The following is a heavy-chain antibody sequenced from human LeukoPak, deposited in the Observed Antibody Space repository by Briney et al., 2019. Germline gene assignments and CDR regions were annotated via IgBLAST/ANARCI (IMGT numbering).Heavy chain of an antibody. D-gene: IGHD3-10*01. CDR1: GGSISSGGYY. CDR2: IYYSGST. J-gene: IGHJ4*02. Sequence: SETLSLTCTVSGGSISSGGYYWSWIRQRPGKGLEWIGYIYYSGSTYYNPSLKSRVTISVDTSKNQFSLKLSSVTAADTAVYYCARAGGHYYGSGSYYNVPREYYFDYWGQGTLVTVSS. V-gene: IGHV4-31*03. CDR3: ARAGGHYYGSGSYYNVPREYYFDY.